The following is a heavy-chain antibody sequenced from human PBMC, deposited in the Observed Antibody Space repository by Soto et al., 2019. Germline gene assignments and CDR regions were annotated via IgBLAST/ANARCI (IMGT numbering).Heavy chain of an antibody. D-gene: IGHD6-19*01. CDR3: AKDIAVAAHTLIVDAFDI. CDR2: ISSTTNYI. V-gene: IGHV3-21*04. CDR1: GFPFTRYS. Sequence: XGFLSLSFAASGFPFTRYSMNWVRQAPGKGLEWVSSISSTTNYIYYGDSMKGRFTISRDNAKNSLYLEMNSLRAEDTAVYYCAKDIAVAAHTLIVDAFDIWGQGTMVTVSS. J-gene: IGHJ3*02.